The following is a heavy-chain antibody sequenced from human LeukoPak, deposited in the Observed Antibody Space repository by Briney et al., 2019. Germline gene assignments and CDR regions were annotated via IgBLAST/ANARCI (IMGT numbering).Heavy chain of an antibody. CDR3: ARDHEVVLPGGGAFDI. CDR2: INAGNGNT. D-gene: IGHD2-8*01. V-gene: IGHV1-3*01. Sequence: GASVKVSCKASGYTFTSYAMHWVRQAPGQRLEWMGWINAGNGNTKYSQKFQGRVTITRDTSASTAYMELSSLRSEDTAVYYCARDHEVVLPGGGAFDIRGQGTMVTVSS. J-gene: IGHJ3*02. CDR1: GYTFTSYA.